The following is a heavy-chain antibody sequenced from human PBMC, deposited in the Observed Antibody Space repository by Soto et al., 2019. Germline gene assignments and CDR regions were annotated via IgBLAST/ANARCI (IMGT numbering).Heavy chain of an antibody. V-gene: IGHV3-30-3*01. D-gene: IGHD3-16*02. CDR2: ISYDGSNK. CDR3: ARVYLGAFDI. Sequence: GESLKISCAASGFTFSSYAMHWVRQAPGKGLEWVAVISYDGSNKYYADSVKGRFTISRDNSKNTLYLQMNSLRAEDTAVYYCARVYLGAFDIWGQGTMVTVSS. CDR1: GFTFSSYA. J-gene: IGHJ3*02.